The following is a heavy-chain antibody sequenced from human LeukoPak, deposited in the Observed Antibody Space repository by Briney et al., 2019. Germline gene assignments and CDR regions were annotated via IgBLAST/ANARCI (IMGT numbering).Heavy chain of an antibody. CDR2: IYSGGCT. D-gene: IGHD6-19*01. CDR1: GFTVSSNY. CDR3: ARGGSGWPFDY. J-gene: IGHJ4*02. V-gene: IGHV3-53*01. Sequence: GGSLRLSCAASGFTVSSNYMSWVRQAPGKGLEWVSVIYSGGCTYYADSVKGRFTISRDNSKNTLYLQMNSLRAEDTAVYYCARGGSGWPFDYWGQGTLVTVSS.